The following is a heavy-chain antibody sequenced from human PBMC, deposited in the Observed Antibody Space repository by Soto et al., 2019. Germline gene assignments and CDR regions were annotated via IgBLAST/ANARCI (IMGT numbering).Heavy chain of an antibody. J-gene: IGHJ4*02. D-gene: IGHD3-16*01. CDR2: IYSGGST. CDR3: ARGSSEGDYFDY. Sequence: EVQLVESGGGLVQPGGSLRLSCAASGFTVSSNYMSWVRQAPGKGLEWVSVIYSGGSTYYADSVKGRFTISSHNSKNTLYLQMNSLRAEDTAVYYCARGSSEGDYFDYWGQGTLVTVSS. CDR1: GFTVSSNY. V-gene: IGHV3-53*04.